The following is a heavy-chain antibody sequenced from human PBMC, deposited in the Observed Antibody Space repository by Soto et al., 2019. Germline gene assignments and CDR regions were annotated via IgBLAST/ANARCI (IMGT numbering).Heavy chain of an antibody. CDR3: AKDRAEMATITYLFDY. J-gene: IGHJ4*02. CDR1: GFTFSSYG. Sequence: QVQLVESGGGVVQPGRSLRLSCAASGFTFSSYGMHWVRQAPGKGLEWVAVISYDGSNKYYADSVKGRFTISRDNSKNPLYLQRNSLRAEHTAVYYCAKDRAEMATITYLFDYWGQGTLVTVSS. D-gene: IGHD5-12*01. CDR2: ISYDGSNK. V-gene: IGHV3-30*18.